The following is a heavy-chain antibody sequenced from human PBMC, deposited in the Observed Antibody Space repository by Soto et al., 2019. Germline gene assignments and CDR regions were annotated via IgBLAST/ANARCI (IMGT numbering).Heavy chain of an antibody. CDR1: GFTFSSYS. CDR2: ISSSSSYI. J-gene: IGHJ3*02. CDR3: ARVKPLPVLAFDI. V-gene: IGHV3-21*01. Sequence: KAGGSLRLSCAASGFTFSSYSMNWVRQAPGKGLEWVSSISSSSSYIYYADSVKGRFTISRDNAKNSLYLQMNSLRAEDTAVYYCARVKPLPVLAFDIWGQGTMVTVSS.